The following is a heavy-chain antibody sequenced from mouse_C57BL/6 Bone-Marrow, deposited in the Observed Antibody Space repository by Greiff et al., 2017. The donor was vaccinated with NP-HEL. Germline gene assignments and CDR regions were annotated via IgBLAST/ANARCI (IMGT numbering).Heavy chain of an antibody. V-gene: IGHV2-2*01. D-gene: IGHD2-4*01. J-gene: IGHJ4*01. CDR1: GFSLTSYG. CDR2: IWSGGST. CDR3: ASHYDSGRMDC. Sequence: QVQLKESGPGLVQPSQSLSITCTVSGFSLTSYGVHWVRQSPGKGLEWLGVIWSGGSTDYTAAFISRLSISKDNSKSQVFFKMHSLQADDTAIYYCASHYDSGRMDCWGQGTSVTVSS.